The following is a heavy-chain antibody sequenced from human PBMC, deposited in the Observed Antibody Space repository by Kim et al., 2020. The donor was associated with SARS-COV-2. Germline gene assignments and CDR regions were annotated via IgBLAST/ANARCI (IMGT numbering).Heavy chain of an antibody. J-gene: IGHJ4*02. CDR1: GGSISSDDYS. CDR3: ARVLRDGVDY. D-gene: IGHD4-17*01. V-gene: IGHV4-30-2*01. CDR2: IYHSGST. Sequence: SETLSLTCAVSGGSISSDDYSWSWIRQPPGKGLEWIGYIYHSGSTYYNPSLKSRVTISIDRSKNQFSLKLRSVTAADTAVYYCARVLRDGVDYWGQGTQVTVSS.